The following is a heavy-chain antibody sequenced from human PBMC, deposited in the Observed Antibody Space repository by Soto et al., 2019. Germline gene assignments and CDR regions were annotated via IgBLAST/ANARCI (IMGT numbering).Heavy chain of an antibody. CDR1: GGSFSGYY. CDR3: ARDKITGLFDY. J-gene: IGHJ4*02. V-gene: IGHV4-34*01. D-gene: IGHD2-8*02. Sequence: QVQLQQWGAGLLKPSETLSLTCAVYGGSFSGYYWTWIRQPPGTGLEWIGEINHSGSTNYNPSLKSRVTISVDTSKNQFPLKLTSVTAADTALYYCARDKITGLFDYWGQGTLVTVSS. CDR2: INHSGST.